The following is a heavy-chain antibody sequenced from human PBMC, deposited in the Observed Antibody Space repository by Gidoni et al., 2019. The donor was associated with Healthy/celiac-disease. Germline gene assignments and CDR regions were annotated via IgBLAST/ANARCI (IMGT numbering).Heavy chain of an antibody. CDR3: ARRVCSGGSCYPGDNWFDP. V-gene: IGHV4-39*01. Sequence: QLQLQESGPGLVKPSETLSLTCTVPGGSISSSSYYWGWIRQPPGKGLEWIGSIYYSGSTYYNPSLKSRVTISVDTSKNQFSLKLSSVTAADTAVYYCARRVCSGGSCYPGDNWFDPWGQGTLVTVSS. D-gene: IGHD2-15*01. CDR1: GGSISSSSYY. CDR2: IYYSGST. J-gene: IGHJ5*02.